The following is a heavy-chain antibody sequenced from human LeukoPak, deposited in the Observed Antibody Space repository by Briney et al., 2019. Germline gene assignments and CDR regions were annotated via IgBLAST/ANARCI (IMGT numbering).Heavy chain of an antibody. CDR2: VYDIGST. V-gene: IGHV4-59*11. CDR1: GGSIGSHY. CDR3: ARRSGMIVVVSRVATWFDP. J-gene: IGHJ5*02. Sequence: SETLSLTCTVSGGSIGSHYWTWIRQTPGKGLEWIGYVYDIGSTKYNPSLKSRVTISVDTSKNQFSLKLSSVTAADTAVYYCARRSGMIVVVSRVATWFDPWGQGTLVTVSS. D-gene: IGHD3-22*01.